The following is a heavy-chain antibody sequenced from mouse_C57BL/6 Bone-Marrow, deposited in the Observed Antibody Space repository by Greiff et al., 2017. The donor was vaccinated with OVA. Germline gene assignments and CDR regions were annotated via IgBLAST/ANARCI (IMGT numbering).Heavy chain of an antibody. J-gene: IGHJ2*01. CDR2: ISTYSGDA. Sequence: VQLVESGPELVRPGVSVKISCKGSGYTFTDYAMHWVKQSHAKSLEWIGVISTYSGDASYNQKFKDKATMTVDKSASTAYMELARLTSEDSAVYYCARRDDGYLYYLDDWGQGTTLTVSS. V-gene: IGHV1-67*01. D-gene: IGHD2-3*01. CDR3: ARRDDGYLYYLDD. CDR1: GYTFTDYA.